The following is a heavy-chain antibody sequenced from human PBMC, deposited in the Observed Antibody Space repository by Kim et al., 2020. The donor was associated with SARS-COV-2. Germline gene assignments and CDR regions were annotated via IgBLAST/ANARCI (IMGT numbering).Heavy chain of an antibody. CDR2: VKQDGSEK. V-gene: IGHV3-7*01. Sequence: GGSLRLSCAASGFTFSSYWMSWVRQAPGKGLEWVANVKQDGSEKYYVDSVKGRFTISRDNAKNSLYLQMSSLRAEDTAVYYCARDLLGAVAGTRDYWGQGTLVTVSS. CDR1: GFTFSSYW. J-gene: IGHJ4*02. D-gene: IGHD6-19*01. CDR3: ARDLLGAVAGTRDY.